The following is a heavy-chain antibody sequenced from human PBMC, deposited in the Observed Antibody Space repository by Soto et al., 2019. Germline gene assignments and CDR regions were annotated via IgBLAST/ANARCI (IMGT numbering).Heavy chain of an antibody. V-gene: IGHV3-21*01. D-gene: IGHD2-2*01. J-gene: IGHJ6*02. CDR3: ARSESSGYCISTSCNVDYYYYGIDV. CDR1: GFTFSSYS. Sequence: PGGSLRLSCAASGFTFSSYSMNWVRQAPGKGLEWVSSISSSSSYIYYADSVKGRFTISRDNAKNSLYLQMNSLRAEDTAVYYCARSESSGYCISTSCNVDYYYYGIDVWGQGTTVTVSS. CDR2: ISSSSSYI.